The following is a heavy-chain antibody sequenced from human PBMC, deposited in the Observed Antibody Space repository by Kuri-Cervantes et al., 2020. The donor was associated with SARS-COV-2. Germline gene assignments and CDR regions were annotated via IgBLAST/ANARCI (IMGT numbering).Heavy chain of an antibody. D-gene: IGHD3-3*01. CDR2: ISAYNGNT. CDR1: GYTFTSYG. Sequence: ASVKVSCKASGYTFTSYGISWVRQAPGQGLEWMGWISAYNGNTNYAQKPQGRVTMTTDTSTSTAYMELRSLRSDDTAVYYCATTRYYDFWSGYSSNWFDPWGQGTLVTVSS. CDR3: ATTRYYDFWSGYSSNWFDP. V-gene: IGHV1-18*04. J-gene: IGHJ5*02.